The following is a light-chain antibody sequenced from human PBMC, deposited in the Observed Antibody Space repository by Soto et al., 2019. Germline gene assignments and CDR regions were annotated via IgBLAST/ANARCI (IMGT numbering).Light chain of an antibody. J-gene: IGLJ1*01. CDR1: SRDVAVYSY. CDR3: SSYAGYSTWL. CDR2: DVT. V-gene: IGLV2-11*01. Sequence: PRTVTWSPGVSVTVSCTRTSRDVAVYSYVSWFQQHPGKAPQLLIYDVTKRPSGVPDRFSGSKSGNTAALTISGLQAEDQAEHLCSSYAGYSTWLFGSGTRGTFL.